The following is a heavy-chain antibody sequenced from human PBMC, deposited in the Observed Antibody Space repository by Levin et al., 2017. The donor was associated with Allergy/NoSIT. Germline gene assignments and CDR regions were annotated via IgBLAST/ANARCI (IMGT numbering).Heavy chain of an antibody. D-gene: IGHD6-19*01. CDR1: GPSITSGYY. J-gene: IGHJ4*02. V-gene: IGHV4-38-2*01. Sequence: SETLSLTCAVSGPSITSGYYWGWIRQTPGTGLEWIGSIYHSGSTHYNPSLKSRVTISVDTSRNQFSLRLTSVTAADTAVYYCARNGSYPTVALSGVAFDYWGQGILVTVSS. CDR3: ARNGSYPTVALSGVAFDY. CDR2: IYHSGST.